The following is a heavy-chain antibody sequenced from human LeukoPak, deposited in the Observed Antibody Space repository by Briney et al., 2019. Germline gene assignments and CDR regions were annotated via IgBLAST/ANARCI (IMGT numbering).Heavy chain of an antibody. D-gene: IGHD5-18*01. CDR3: ARHLSGVTGYTYGRGIDY. CDR2: INSDGSST. V-gene: IGHV3-74*01. J-gene: IGHJ4*02. Sequence: GGSLRLSCAASGFTFSSYWMHWVRQAPGKGLVWVSRINSDGSSTSYADSVKGRFTISRDNAKNTLYLQMNSLRAEDTAVYYCARHLSGVTGYTYGRGIDYWGQGTLVSVSS. CDR1: GFTFSSYW.